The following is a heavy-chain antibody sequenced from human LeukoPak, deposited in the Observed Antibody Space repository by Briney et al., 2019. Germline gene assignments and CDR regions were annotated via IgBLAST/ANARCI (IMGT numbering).Heavy chain of an antibody. J-gene: IGHJ5*02. Sequence: GESLKISCQASGYSFTSSWIGWVRQMPGIGLEWVGIINFGDSETLYSPSFQGQVTISLDKSISTTYLQWRSLKASDTATYYCATRPYAGSPNWYDPWGQGTLVTVSS. CDR1: GYSFTSSW. V-gene: IGHV5-51*01. CDR3: ATRPYAGSPNWYDP. D-gene: IGHD1-26*01. CDR2: INFGDSET.